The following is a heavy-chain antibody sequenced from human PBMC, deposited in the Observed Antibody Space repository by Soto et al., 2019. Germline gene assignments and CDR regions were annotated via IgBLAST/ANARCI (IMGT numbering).Heavy chain of an antibody. Sequence: QVQLQESGPGLVKPSETLSLTCTVSGGSVSSGSYYWSWIRQPPGKGLAWIGYIYYSGSTNYNPSLKSRVTISVDTSKNQFSLKLSSVTAADTAVYYCARIGLTYDSSGHNWFDPWGQGTLVTVSS. V-gene: IGHV4-61*01. CDR3: ARIGLTYDSSGHNWFDP. J-gene: IGHJ5*02. D-gene: IGHD3-22*01. CDR1: GGSVSSGSYY. CDR2: IYYSGST.